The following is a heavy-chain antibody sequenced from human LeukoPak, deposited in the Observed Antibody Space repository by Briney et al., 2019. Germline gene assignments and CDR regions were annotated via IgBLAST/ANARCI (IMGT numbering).Heavy chain of an antibody. CDR3: ASRSSIWSGYQDTLYYFDS. CDR1: GFTFSSYA. Sequence: GGSLRLSCSASGFTFSSYAMHWVRQAPGKGLEYVSAISSNGGSTYYADSVKGRFTISRDNSKNTLYLQMSSLRAEDTAVYYCASRSSIWSGYQDTLYYFDSWGQGTLVTVSS. CDR2: ISSNGGST. D-gene: IGHD3-3*01. J-gene: IGHJ4*02. V-gene: IGHV3-64D*06.